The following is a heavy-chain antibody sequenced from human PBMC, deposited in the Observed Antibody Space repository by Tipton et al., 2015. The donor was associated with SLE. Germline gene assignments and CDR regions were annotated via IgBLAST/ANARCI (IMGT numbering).Heavy chain of an antibody. Sequence: TLSLTCTVSGGSISSGGYYWSWIRQSPGKGLEWIGYISYSGSTNYNSSLKSRLTISVDTSKNQFSLKLSAVTAADTAVYYCASLRYDTDYWGQGTLVTVSS. J-gene: IGHJ4*02. CDR1: GGSISSGGYY. CDR3: ASLRYDTDY. V-gene: IGHV4-31*03. D-gene: IGHD3-22*01. CDR2: ISYSGST.